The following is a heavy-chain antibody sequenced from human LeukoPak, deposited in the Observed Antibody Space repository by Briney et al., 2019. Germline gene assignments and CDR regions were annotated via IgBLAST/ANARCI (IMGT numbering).Heavy chain of an antibody. V-gene: IGHV4-59*01. CDR2: IYYSEST. CDR1: GVSLNSYY. D-gene: IGHD6-13*01. J-gene: IGHJ6*03. Sequence: SETLSLTCTVSGVSLNSYYWSWIRLPPGKGLEWIGYIYYSESTNYNPSLKSRVTISLDKSENHFSLELTSVTAADTAVYYGARDAEAASGFMDVWGKGTTVTVSS. CDR3: ARDAEAASGFMDV.